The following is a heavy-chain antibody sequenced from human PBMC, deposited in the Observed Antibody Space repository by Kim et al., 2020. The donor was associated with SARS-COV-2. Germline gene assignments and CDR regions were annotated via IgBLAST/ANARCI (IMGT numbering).Heavy chain of an antibody. J-gene: IGHJ4*02. Sequence: GGSLRLSCAASGFTVSSNYMSWVRQAPGKGLEWVSVIYSGGSTYYADSVKGRFTISRDNSKNTLYLQMNSLRAEDTAVYYCARVRWFGELGPWAYFDYWGQGTLVTVSS. V-gene: IGHV3-53*01. CDR3: ARVRWFGELGPWAYFDY. D-gene: IGHD3-10*01. CDR2: IYSGGST. CDR1: GFTVSSNY.